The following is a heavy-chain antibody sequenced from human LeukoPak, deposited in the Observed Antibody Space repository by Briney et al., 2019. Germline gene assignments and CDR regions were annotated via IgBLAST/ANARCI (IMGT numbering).Heavy chain of an antibody. CDR2: IYTGDTT. J-gene: IGHJ4*02. CDR1: GFTVSSSF. D-gene: IGHD2-2*01. V-gene: IGHV3-66*02. CDR3: AKESSRVRKDSDY. Sequence: GGSLRLSCVASGFTVSSSFFTWVRQAPGKGLEWVSFIYTGDTTYYADSVKGRFTISRDNSKNTLYLQINSLRVEDTALYYCAKESSRVRKDSDYWGQGTPVTVSS.